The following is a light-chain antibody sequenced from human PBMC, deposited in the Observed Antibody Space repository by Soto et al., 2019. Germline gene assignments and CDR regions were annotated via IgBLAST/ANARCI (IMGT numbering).Light chain of an antibody. CDR1: QSVSSS. CDR3: QQRSKWPRT. CDR2: DAS. Sequence: EIVLTQSPATLSLSPGERATLSCRASQSVSSSLGWYQQIPGQAPRLLIYDASNRATGIPARFSGSGSGTDITLTISSLEPEDFAVYYCQQRSKWPRTFGQGTKLEIK. J-gene: IGKJ2*01. V-gene: IGKV3-11*01.